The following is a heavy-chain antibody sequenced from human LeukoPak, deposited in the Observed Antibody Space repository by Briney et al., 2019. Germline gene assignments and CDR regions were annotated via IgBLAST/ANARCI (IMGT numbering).Heavy chain of an antibody. CDR1: GFTFSSYA. CDR3: ASGNIAVADGFDY. V-gene: IGHV3-21*01. CDR2: ISSSSSYI. Sequence: GGSLRLSCAASGFTFSSYAMSWVRQAPGKGLEWVSSISSSSSYIYYADSVKGRFTISRDNAKNSLYLQMNSLRAEDTAVYYCASGNIAVADGFDYWGQGTLVTVSS. J-gene: IGHJ4*02. D-gene: IGHD6-19*01.